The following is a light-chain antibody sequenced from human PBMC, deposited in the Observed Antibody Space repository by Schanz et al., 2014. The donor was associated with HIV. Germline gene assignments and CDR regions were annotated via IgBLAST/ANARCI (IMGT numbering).Light chain of an antibody. J-gene: IGLJ3*02. CDR1: IFNIGNNY. CDR3: SSYTSSSTRPWV. CDR2: DSY. Sequence: QSVLTQPPSVSAAPGQKVTISCSGTIFNIGNNYVSWYQHLPGTAPKLLIYDSYERPSEIPDRFSGSKSGTSASLAITGLQADDEADYYCSSYTSSSTRPWVFGGGTKLTVL. V-gene: IGLV1-51*01.